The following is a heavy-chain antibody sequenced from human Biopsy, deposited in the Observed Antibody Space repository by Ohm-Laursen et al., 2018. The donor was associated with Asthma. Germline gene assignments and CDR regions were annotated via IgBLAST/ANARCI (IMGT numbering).Heavy chain of an antibody. CDR1: GYTFTSFA. V-gene: IGHV1-3*01. D-gene: IGHD3-9*01. CDR3: ARTYYDFLTGQVKDAFGI. CDR2: INAGNGNT. Sequence: GASVKVSCKASGYTFTSFAIHWVRQAPGQRLEWMGWINAGNGNTKYSQKFQGRVSITRDTSASTAYMELTSLRSEDTAAYYCARTYYDFLTGQVKDAFGIWGQGTMVTVSS. J-gene: IGHJ3*02.